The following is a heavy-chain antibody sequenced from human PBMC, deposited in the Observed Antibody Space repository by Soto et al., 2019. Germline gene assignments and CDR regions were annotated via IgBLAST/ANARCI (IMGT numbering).Heavy chain of an antibody. Sequence: QVQLQESGPGLVKPSQTLSLTCTVSGGSISSGDYYWSWIRQHPGKGLEWIGYIYYSGSTYYNPTLKCQVTISVDTSKNQFSLKLSSVTAADTAVYYCARWWSGSRQGFDPWGQGTLVTVSS. CDR1: GGSISSGDYY. V-gene: IGHV4-31*01. J-gene: IGHJ5*02. CDR3: ARWWSGSRQGFDP. CDR2: IYYSGST. D-gene: IGHD3-3*01.